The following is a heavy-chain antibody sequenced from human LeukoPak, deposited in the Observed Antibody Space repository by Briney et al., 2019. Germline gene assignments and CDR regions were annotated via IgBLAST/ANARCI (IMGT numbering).Heavy chain of an antibody. V-gene: IGHV1-2*04. CDR2: INPNSGGT. CDR1: GYTFTGYY. CDR3: ARDPHYYDSSGYRGYAFDI. D-gene: IGHD3-22*01. Sequence: ASVNVSCKASGYTFTGYYMHWVRQAPGQGLEWMGWINPNSGGTNYAQKFQGWVTMTRDTSISTAYMELSRLRSDDTAVYYCARDPHYYDSSGYRGYAFDIWGQGTMVTVSS. J-gene: IGHJ3*02.